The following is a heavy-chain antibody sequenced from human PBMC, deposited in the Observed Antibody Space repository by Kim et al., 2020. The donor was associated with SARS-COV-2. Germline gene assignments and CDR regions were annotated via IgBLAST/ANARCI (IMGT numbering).Heavy chain of an antibody. Sequence: SETLSLTCTVPGASISSYYWSWIRQPPGKGLEWIGYISYSGSTNYNTSLKSRVTISVDTSKNQFSLKLSSVTAADTAVYYCARVGDYVCKDWGQGTLVTVSS. J-gene: IGHJ4*02. CDR3: ARVGDYVCKD. D-gene: IGHD4-17*01. CDR2: ISYSGST. V-gene: IGHV4-59*13. CDR1: GASISSYY.